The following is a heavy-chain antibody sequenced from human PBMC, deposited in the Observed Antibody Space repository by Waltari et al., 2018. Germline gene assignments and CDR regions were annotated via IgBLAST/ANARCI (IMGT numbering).Heavy chain of an antibody. Sequence: QLQLQESGPGLVKPSETLSLTCAVSGYSISSGYYWGWIRQPPGKGLEWIGSIYHSGSTYYNPSLKSRVPISVDTSKTQFSLKLSSVTAADTAVYYCAAYDYSYGMDVWGQGTTVTVSS. CDR2: IYHSGST. CDR1: GYSISSGYY. V-gene: IGHV4-38-2*01. D-gene: IGHD3-16*01. CDR3: AAYDYSYGMDV. J-gene: IGHJ6*02.